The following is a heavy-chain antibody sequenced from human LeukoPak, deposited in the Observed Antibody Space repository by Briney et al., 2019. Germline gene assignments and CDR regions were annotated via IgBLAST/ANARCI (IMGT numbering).Heavy chain of an antibody. D-gene: IGHD3-10*01. J-gene: IGHJ5*02. CDR2: IYYSVST. CDR3: ARGGRGRNWFDP. CDR1: GGSISSYY. Sequence: SETLSLTCTVSGGSISSYYWSWIRQPPGKGLEWIGYIYYSVSTNYNLSLRSRVTISVDTSENQFSLKLTSVTAADTAVYYCARGGRGRNWFDPWGQGTLVTVSS. V-gene: IGHV4-59*01.